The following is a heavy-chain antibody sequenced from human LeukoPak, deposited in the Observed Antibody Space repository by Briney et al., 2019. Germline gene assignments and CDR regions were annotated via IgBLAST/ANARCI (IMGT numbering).Heavy chain of an antibody. J-gene: IGHJ5*02. D-gene: IGHD5-24*01. CDR2: ISYDGTNK. Sequence: PGRSLRLSCAGSGFTFSNYGMHWVRQAPGKGPEWVAVISYDGTNKYYADSVKGRFTISRDNSKNTVYLQMNSLRAEDTAVYYCARELIEYVGGQFAAWGQGTLVTVSS. V-gene: IGHV3-30*03. CDR1: GFTFSNYG. CDR3: ARELIEYVGGQFAA.